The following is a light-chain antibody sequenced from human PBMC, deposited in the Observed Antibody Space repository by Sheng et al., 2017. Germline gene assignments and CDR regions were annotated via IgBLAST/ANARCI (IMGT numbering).Light chain of an antibody. CDR1: QSISSN. J-gene: IGKJ4*01. Sequence: ETVMTQSPATLSVSPGEGATLSCRASQSISSNLAWYQQKPGQAPRLLIFGASSRGTGIPARFSGSGSGTEFTLTISSLQSEDFAVYYCQQYTKWPPLTFGGGTKVEIK. CDR2: GAS. V-gene: IGKV3-15*01. CDR3: QQYTKWPPLT.